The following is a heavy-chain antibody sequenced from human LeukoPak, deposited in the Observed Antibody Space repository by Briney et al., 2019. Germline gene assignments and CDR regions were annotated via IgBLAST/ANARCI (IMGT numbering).Heavy chain of an antibody. CDR3: ARGLTDMYYYYMDV. CDR2: IIPIFGTA. Sequence: SVKVSCKASGYTFTGYYMHWVRQAPGQGLEWMGGIIPIFGTANYAQKFQGRVTITADKSTSTAYMELSSLRSEDTAVYYCARGLTDMYYYYMDVWGKGTTVTVSS. D-gene: IGHD1-14*01. CDR1: GYTFTGYY. V-gene: IGHV1-69*06. J-gene: IGHJ6*03.